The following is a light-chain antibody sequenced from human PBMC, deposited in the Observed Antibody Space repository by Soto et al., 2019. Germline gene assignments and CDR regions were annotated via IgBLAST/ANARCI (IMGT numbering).Light chain of an antibody. CDR3: QHYGTTPWT. Sequence: ETLLTQSPGPLSLSPGERVTLSCRASQSVCSRCFAWYQQKPGQSPRLLIYGASTRATGIPDRFSGSGSGTDFTLTNSRLEPEDFAVYYYQHYGTTPWTFGQGTKVEIK. V-gene: IGKV3-20*01. CDR2: GAS. J-gene: IGKJ1*01. CDR1: QSVCSRC.